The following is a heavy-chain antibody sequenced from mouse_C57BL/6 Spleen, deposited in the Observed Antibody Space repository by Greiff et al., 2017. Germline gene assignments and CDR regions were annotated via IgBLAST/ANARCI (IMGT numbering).Heavy chain of an antibody. V-gene: IGHV1-80*01. CDR1: GYAFSSYW. Sequence: VNVVESGAELVKPGASVKISCKASGYAFSSYWMNWVKQRPGKGLEWIGQIYPGDGDTNYNGKFKGKATLTADKSSSTDYMQLSSLTSEDSAVYCCARYALYDGDLDYWGQGTTLTVSS. CDR3: ARYALYDGDLDY. D-gene: IGHD2-3*01. CDR2: IYPGDGDT. J-gene: IGHJ2*01.